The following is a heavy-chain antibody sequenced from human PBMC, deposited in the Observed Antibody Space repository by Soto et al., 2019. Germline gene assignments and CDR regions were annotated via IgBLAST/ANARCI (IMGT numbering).Heavy chain of an antibody. CDR2: IIPIFGTA. D-gene: IGHD3-22*01. V-gene: IGHV1-69*01. CDR1: GGTFSSYA. Sequence: QVQLVQSGAEVKKPGSSVKVSCKASGGTFSSYAISWVRQAPGQGLEWMGGIIPIFGTANYAQKFQGRVTINADESTSTAYMELSSLRSEDTDVYYCARGGSSPRNYYDKTDWGQGTLVTVSS. CDR3: ARGGSSPRNYYDKTD. J-gene: IGHJ4*02.